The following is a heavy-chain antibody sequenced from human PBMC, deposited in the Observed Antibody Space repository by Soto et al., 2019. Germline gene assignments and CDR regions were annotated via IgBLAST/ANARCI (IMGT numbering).Heavy chain of an antibody. Sequence: PSETLSLTCAVSGYVITNGYHWGWIRPPPGKELEWIGTISHSGDTYYNPSLKSRVTISIGTAKNHLSLILSSVTAADTATYYCTIIYCTTTSCFINGMDVWGQGTTVTVSS. J-gene: IGHJ6*02. CDR1: GYVITNGYH. CDR2: ISHSGDT. D-gene: IGHD2-2*01. V-gene: IGHV4-38-2*01. CDR3: TIIYCTTTSCFINGMDV.